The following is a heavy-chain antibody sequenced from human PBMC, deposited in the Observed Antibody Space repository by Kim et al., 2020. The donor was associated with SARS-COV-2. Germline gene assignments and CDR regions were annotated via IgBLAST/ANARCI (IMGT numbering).Heavy chain of an antibody. CDR2: ISYDGSNK. CDR3: ARDGGPVRDPKWELLVYGMDV. CDR1: GFTFSSYG. D-gene: IGHD1-26*01. V-gene: IGHV3-33*05. Sequence: GGSLRLSCAASGFTFSSYGMHWVRQAPGKGLEWVAVISYDGSNKYYADSVKGRFTISRDNSKNTLYLQMNSLRAEDTAVYYCARDGGPVRDPKWELLVYGMDVWGQGTTVTVSS. J-gene: IGHJ6*02.